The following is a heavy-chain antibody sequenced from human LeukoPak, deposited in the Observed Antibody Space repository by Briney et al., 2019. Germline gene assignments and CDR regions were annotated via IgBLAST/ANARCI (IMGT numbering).Heavy chain of an antibody. J-gene: IGHJ4*02. CDR3: ARGGSSWANDH. D-gene: IGHD6-13*01. V-gene: IGHV3-30*04. CDR2: ISYDGSNK. CDR1: GFTFSSYA. Sequence: GGSLRLSCAASGFTFSSYAKHWVRQAPGKGLEWVAVISYDGSNKYYADSVKGRFTISRDNSKNTLYLQMNSLRAEDTAVYYCARGGSSWANDHWGQGTLVTVSS.